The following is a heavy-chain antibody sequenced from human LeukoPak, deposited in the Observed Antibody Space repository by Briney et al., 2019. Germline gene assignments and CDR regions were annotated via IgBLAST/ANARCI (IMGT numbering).Heavy chain of an antibody. CDR2: ISYDGSNK. CDR1: GFTFSSYA. J-gene: IGHJ6*03. D-gene: IGHD3-16*02. CDR3: ARDYRLSYYYYYMDV. V-gene: IGHV3-30-3*01. Sequence: GGSLRLSCAASGFTFSSYAMSWVRQAPGKGLEWVAVISYDGSNKYYADSVKGRFTISRDNSKNTLYLQMNSLRAEDTAVYYCARDYRLSYYYYYMDVWGKGTTVTVSS.